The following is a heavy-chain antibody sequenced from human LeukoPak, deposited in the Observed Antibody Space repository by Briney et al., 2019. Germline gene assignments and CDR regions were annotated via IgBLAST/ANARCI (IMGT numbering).Heavy chain of an antibody. CDR3: ARVVYSGSWGYFDY. D-gene: IGHD3-10*01. V-gene: IGHV4-59*01. Sequence: SETLSLTCTVSGGSMSTYYWSWIRQSPGKGLKWIGYIYYSGSTSYNPSLKSRLTISIDTSKTQFYLKLSSVTAADTAVYYCARVVYSGSWGYFDYWGQGILVTVSS. J-gene: IGHJ4*02. CDR2: IYYSGST. CDR1: GGSMSTYY.